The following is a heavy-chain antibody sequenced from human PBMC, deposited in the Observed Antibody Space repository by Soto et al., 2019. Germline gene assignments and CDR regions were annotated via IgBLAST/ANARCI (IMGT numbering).Heavy chain of an antibody. CDR2: IYRSGST. CDR3: AREKTDTSSSRGVFDY. D-gene: IGHD6-6*01. CDR1: YGSIGSYY. J-gene: IGHJ4*02. Sequence: SETLSLTCTVSYGSIGSYYWSWIRQPAGKGLEWIGRIYRSGSTSYNPSLKSRLTMSVDTSKNQFSLELNSVTAADTAVYFCAREKTDTSSSRGVFDYWGQGALVTVSS. V-gene: IGHV4-4*07.